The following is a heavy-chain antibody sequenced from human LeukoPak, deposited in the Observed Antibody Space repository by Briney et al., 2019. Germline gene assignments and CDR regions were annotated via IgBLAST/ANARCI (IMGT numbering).Heavy chain of an antibody. J-gene: IGHJ4*02. CDR1: GFSFPTYW. CDR2: IFPGESDT. V-gene: IGHV5-51*01. Sequence: GESLKISCKGSGFSFPTYWIGWVRQMPGKGLEWMGFIFPGESDTRYTPSFQGSVSLSADQSINTAYLQWTSLRASDPAMYFRARRAVTTDYFDYWGQGTLVTVSS. CDR3: ARRAVTTDYFDY. D-gene: IGHD4-11*01.